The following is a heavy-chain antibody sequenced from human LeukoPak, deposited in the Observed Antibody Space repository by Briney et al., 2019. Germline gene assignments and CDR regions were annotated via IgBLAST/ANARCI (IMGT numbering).Heavy chain of an antibody. CDR3: ARVMSPYYYDSSGYLDY. Sequence: SVKVSCEASGGTFSSYAISWVRQAPGQGLEWMGGIIPIFGTANYAQKFQGRVTITADESTSTAYMELSSLRSEGTAVYYCARVMSPYYYDSSGYLDYWGQGTLVTVSS. V-gene: IGHV1-69*01. CDR1: GGTFSSYA. CDR2: IIPIFGTA. D-gene: IGHD3-22*01. J-gene: IGHJ4*02.